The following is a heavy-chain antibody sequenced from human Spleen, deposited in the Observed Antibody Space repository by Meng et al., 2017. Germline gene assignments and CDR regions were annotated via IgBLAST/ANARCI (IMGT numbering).Heavy chain of an antibody. D-gene: IGHD3-9*01. CDR2: IHHSGSA. Sequence: QVQLQESGPGLVEPSQTLSLTCTVSGGSMSSGNYYWSWIRQPPGKGLEWIGYIHHSGSAYYNPSLKSRVSISVDTSKNQFSLNLNSMTAADTAVYYCASFDHIPSRNYFDYWGQGTLVTVSS. J-gene: IGHJ4*02. V-gene: IGHV4-30-4*01. CDR1: GGSMSSGNYY. CDR3: ASFDHIPSRNYFDY.